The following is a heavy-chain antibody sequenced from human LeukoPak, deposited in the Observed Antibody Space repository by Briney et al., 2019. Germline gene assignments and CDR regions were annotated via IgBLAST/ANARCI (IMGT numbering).Heavy chain of an antibody. Sequence: GGSLRLSCAASGFTFDDYGMSWVRQAPGKGLEWVSGLNRSGCSTGYADSVKGRFTISRDNAKNSLYLQMNSLRAEDTALYYCARVPHYYGSGTYLSYFDYWGQGTLVTVSS. CDR3: ARVPHYYGSGTYLSYFDY. V-gene: IGHV3-20*04. CDR1: GFTFDDYG. D-gene: IGHD3-10*01. CDR2: LNRSGCST. J-gene: IGHJ4*02.